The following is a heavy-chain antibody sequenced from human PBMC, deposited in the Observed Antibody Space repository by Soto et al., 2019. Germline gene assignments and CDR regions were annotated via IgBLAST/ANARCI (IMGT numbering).Heavy chain of an antibody. J-gene: IGHJ6*02. CDR1: GFRFDDFA. V-gene: IGHV3-9*01. Sequence: EVQLVESGGGLGQSGRSRRLSCVASGFRFDDFAMHWVRQAPGKGLEWVSSIDWNSGSTAYADSVKGRFTVFRDNARNSLDLQMNSLRVEDTALYYCVKGRGSYFVYFGLDVWGPGTTVTVSS. D-gene: IGHD1-26*01. CDR2: IDWNSGST. CDR3: VKGRGSYFVYFGLDV.